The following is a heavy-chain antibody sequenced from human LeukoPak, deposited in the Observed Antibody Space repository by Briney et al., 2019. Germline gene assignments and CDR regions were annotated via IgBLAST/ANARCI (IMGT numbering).Heavy chain of an antibody. J-gene: IGHJ4*02. CDR1: GYTFTGYY. CDR2: INPNSGDP. V-gene: IGHV1-2*02. Sequence: GASVKVSCKASGYTFTGYYMHWVRQAPGQGLEWMGWINPNSGDPNYALNFEGRVTMARDTSISTAYMELSSLRSDDKAVYYCARGGDGNRRDFDYWGQGTLVTVSS. CDR3: ARGGDGNRRDFDY. D-gene: IGHD5-24*01.